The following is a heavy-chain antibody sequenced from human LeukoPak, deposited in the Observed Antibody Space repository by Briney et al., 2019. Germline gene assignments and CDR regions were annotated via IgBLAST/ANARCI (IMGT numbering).Heavy chain of an antibody. CDR2: IYSGGST. Sequence: GGSLRLSCAASGFTVSSNYMSWVRQAPGKGLEWVSVIYSGGSTYYADSVKGRFTISRDNSKNTLYLQMNSLRAEDTAVYYCAKDQFNYYGSGSYFDYWGQGTLVTVSS. CDR3: AKDQFNYYGSGSYFDY. CDR1: GFTVSSNY. J-gene: IGHJ4*02. D-gene: IGHD3-10*01. V-gene: IGHV3-53*01.